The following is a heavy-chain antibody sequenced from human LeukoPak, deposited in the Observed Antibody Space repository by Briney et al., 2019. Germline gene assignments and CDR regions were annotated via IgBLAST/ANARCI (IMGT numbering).Heavy chain of an antibody. D-gene: IGHD3-16*02. V-gene: IGHV4-39*01. CDR1: GGSISSSSYY. CDR3: ARLGDFVWGSYRPGFDH. J-gene: IGHJ4*02. CDR2: IYYSGST. Sequence: SETLSLTCTVSGGSISSSSYYWGWIRQPPGKGLEWIGSIYYSGSTYYNPSLKSRVTISVDTYKNQFSLKLSSVTAADTAVYYCARLGDFVWGSYRPGFDHWGQGTLVTVSS.